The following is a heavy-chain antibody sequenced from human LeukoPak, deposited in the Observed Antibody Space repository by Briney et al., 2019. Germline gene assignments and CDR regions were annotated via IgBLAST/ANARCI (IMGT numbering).Heavy chain of an antibody. CDR2: IRYDGSNK. Sequence: GGSLRLSCAASGFTFSSYGMHWVRQAPGKGLEWVAFIRYDGSNKYYADSVKGRFTISRDNSKNTLYLQMNSLRAEDTAVYYCASTQTGTTLDVRYYYYYYMDVWGKGTTVTISS. D-gene: IGHD1-1*01. CDR1: GFTFSSYG. V-gene: IGHV3-30*02. J-gene: IGHJ6*03. CDR3: ASTQTGTTLDVRYYYYYYMDV.